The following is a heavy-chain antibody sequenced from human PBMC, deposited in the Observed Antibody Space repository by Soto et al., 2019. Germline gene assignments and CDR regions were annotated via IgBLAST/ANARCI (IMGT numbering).Heavy chain of an antibody. J-gene: IGHJ4*02. V-gene: IGHV3-23*01. CDR3: AKDWDYYDSSGYYDY. D-gene: IGHD3-22*01. CDR2: ITGSGGDT. Sequence: PGGSLRLSCAASGFTFSSYAISWVRQSPGKGLEWVSAITGSGGDTYHADSVKGRFTISRDNTMNTLYLQMNSLRAEDTAVYYCAKDWDYYDSSGYYDYWGQGTLVTVSS. CDR1: GFTFSSYA.